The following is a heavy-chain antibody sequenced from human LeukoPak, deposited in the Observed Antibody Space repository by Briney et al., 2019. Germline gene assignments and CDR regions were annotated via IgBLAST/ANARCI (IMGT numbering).Heavy chain of an antibody. D-gene: IGHD6-19*01. CDR1: GDSLTANY. J-gene: IGHJ4*02. CDR3: ARNSGWYVYDY. Sequence: SETLSLTCTVSGDSLTANYWSWIRQPPGKGLEWIGYIYTRGITNYNPSLKSRVTISVDTSKNQFSLTLSSVTAADTAVYYCARNSGWYVYDYWGQGILVTVSS. CDR2: IYTRGIT. V-gene: IGHV4-4*09.